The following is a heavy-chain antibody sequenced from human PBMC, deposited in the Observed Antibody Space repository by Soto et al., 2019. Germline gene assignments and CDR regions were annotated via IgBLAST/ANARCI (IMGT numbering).Heavy chain of an antibody. V-gene: IGHV3-9*01. CDR2: ISWNSGSI. J-gene: IGHJ4*02. CDR3: AKAPSLHYYDSSGYYDY. Sequence: PGGSLRLSCAASGFTFDDYAMHWVRQAPGKGLEWVSGISWNSGSIGYADSVKGRFTISRDNAKNSLYLQMNSLRAEDTALYYCAKAPSLHYYDSSGYYDYLGQGTLVTVSS. D-gene: IGHD3-22*01. CDR1: GFTFDDYA.